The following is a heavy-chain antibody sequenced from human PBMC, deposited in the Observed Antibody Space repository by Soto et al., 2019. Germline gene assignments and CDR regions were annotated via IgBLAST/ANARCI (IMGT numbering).Heavy chain of an antibody. J-gene: IGHJ5*02. CDR2: INAGNGNT. CDR3: ARTERAQAATLILYGWFDP. V-gene: IGHV1-3*01. CDR1: GYTFTSYA. Sequence: ASVKVSCKASGYTFTSYAMHWVRQAPGQRLEWMGWINAGNGNTKYSQKFQGRVTITRDTSASTAYMELSSLRSEDTAVYYCARTERAQAATLILYGWFDPWGQGTLVTVSS. D-gene: IGHD2-15*01.